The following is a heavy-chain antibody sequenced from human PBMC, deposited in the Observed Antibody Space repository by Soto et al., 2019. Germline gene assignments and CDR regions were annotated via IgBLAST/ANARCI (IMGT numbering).Heavy chain of an antibody. CDR2: ISGSGGST. J-gene: IGHJ4*02. D-gene: IGHD3-3*01. Sequence: EVQLLESGGGLVQPGGSLRLSCAASGFTFSSYAMSWVRQAPGKGLEWVSAISGSGGSTYYADSVKGRFTISRDNSKNTLYLQMNSLRAEDTAVYYCAKEGSRITLFGVVIIPYFDYWGQGTLVTVSS. CDR1: GFTFSSYA. V-gene: IGHV3-23*01. CDR3: AKEGSRITLFGVVIIPYFDY.